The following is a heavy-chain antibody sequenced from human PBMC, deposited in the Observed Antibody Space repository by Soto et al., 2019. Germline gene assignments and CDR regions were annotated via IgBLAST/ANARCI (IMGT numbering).Heavy chain of an antibody. D-gene: IGHD7-27*01. Sequence: ASVKVSCKASGGTFSSYAISWVRQAPGQGLEWMGGIIPIFGTANYAQKFQGRVTITADTSTSTAYMELRSLRSDDTAVYYCASVKLGFGYWGQGTLVTVSS. J-gene: IGHJ4*02. CDR3: ASVKLGFGY. CDR1: GGTFSSYA. V-gene: IGHV1-69*06. CDR2: IIPIFGTA.